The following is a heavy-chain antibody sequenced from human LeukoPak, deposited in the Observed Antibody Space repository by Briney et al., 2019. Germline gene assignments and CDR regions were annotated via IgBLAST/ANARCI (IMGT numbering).Heavy chain of an antibody. CDR2: IIPIFGTA. D-gene: IGHD3-22*01. CDR3: ARDSTQYYYDSSGPGDWFDP. Sequence: ASVKVSCKASGGTFSSYAISWVRQAPGQGLEWMGGIIPIFGTANYAQKFQGRVTITADESTSTAYMELSSLRSEDTAVYYCARDSTQYYYDSSGPGDWFDPWGQGTLVTVSS. CDR1: GGTFSSYA. J-gene: IGHJ5*02. V-gene: IGHV1-69*13.